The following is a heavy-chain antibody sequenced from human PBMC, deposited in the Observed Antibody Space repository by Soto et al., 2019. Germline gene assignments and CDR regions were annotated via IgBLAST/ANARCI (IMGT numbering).Heavy chain of an antibody. CDR1: GGSISSSDW. CDR2: IYYSRNT. J-gene: IGHJ3*01. D-gene: IGHD2-8*02. Sequence: QVQLQESGPGLVKPSGTLSLTCAVSGGSISSSDWWSWVRQPPGKELEWIGEIYYSRNTNYSPSLARRVTMSVDKSKNQFSLKLTSVTAADTAVYYCVRRASGPFAVWGQGTMVTVSS. CDR3: VRRASGPFAV. V-gene: IGHV4-4*02.